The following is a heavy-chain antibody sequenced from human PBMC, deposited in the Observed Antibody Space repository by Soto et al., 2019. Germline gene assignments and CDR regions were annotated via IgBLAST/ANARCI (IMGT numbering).Heavy chain of an antibody. CDR3: ARHVDTAEEPSDY. CDR1: GGSISSSSYY. V-gene: IGHV4-39*01. Sequence: SETLSLTCTGSGGSISSSSYYWGWIRQPPGKGLEWIGSTYYSGSTYYNPSLKSRVTISVDTSKNQFSLKLSSVTAADTAVYYCARHVDTAEEPSDYRGQGTLVTAPQ. CDR2: TYYSGST. J-gene: IGHJ4*02. D-gene: IGHD5-18*01.